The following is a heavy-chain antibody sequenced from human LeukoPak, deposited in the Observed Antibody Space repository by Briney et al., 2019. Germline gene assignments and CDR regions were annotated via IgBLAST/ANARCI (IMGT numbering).Heavy chain of an antibody. CDR3: ARGAAMVNLIGYYYGMDV. CDR1: LFTLSSYS. CDR2: ISSSSSTI. V-gene: IGHV3-48*01. J-gene: IGHJ6*02. Sequence: PGGSLRLSCAASLFTLSSYSMNWVRQAPGKGLEWVSYISSSSSTIYYADSVKGRFTICRDNAKNSLDLQMNSLRAEDTAVYYCARGAAMVNLIGYYYGMDVWGQGATVTVSS. D-gene: IGHD5-18*01.